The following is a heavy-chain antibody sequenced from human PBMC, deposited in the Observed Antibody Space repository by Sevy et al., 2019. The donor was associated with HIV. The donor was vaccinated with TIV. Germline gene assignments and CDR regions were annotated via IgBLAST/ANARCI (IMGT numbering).Heavy chain of an antibody. CDR2: VNSDGSST. CDR3: VAANTWQDY. D-gene: IGHD2-15*01. V-gene: IGHV3-74*01. CDR1: GFTFSSYW. Sequence: GGSLRLSCAASGFTFSSYWMHWVRQAPGKGPVWVSVVNSDGSSTNYADSVKGRFTMSRDSAKNTLYLQMNRLRAEDTAVYFCVAANTWQDYWGQGTLVTVSS. J-gene: IGHJ4*02.